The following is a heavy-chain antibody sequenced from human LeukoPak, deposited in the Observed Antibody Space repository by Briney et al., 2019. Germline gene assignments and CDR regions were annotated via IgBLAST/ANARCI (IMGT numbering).Heavy chain of an antibody. CDR3: AGDHITQLVSDY. CDR2: IIPIFGTA. J-gene: IGHJ4*02. Sequence: ASVKVSCKASGCTFSSYAISWVRQAPGQGLEWMGRIIPIFGTANYAQKFQGRVTITTDESTSTAYMELSSLRSEDTAVYYCAGDHITQLVSDYWGQGTLVTVSS. CDR1: GCTFSSYA. D-gene: IGHD6-13*01. V-gene: IGHV1-69*05.